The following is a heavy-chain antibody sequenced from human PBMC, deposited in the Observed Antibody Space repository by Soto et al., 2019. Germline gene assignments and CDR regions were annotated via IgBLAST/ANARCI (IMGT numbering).Heavy chain of an antibody. CDR3: ARDHVVVVAASVGGYFDY. CDR1: GYTFTSYA. J-gene: IGHJ4*02. D-gene: IGHD2-15*01. V-gene: IGHV1-3*01. CDR2: INAGNGNT. Sequence: GASVKVSCKASGYTFTSYAMHWVRPAPGQRLEWMGWINAGNGNTKYSQKFQGRVTITRDTSASTAYMELSSLRSEDTAVYYCARDHVVVVAASVGGYFDYWGQGTLVTVSS.